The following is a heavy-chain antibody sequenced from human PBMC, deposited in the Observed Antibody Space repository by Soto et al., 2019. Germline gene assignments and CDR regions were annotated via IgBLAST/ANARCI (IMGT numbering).Heavy chain of an antibody. CDR3: VRSGDDYGSYIDY. Sequence: PSETLSLTCDVSGYSISSGYYWAWVRQPPGKGMEWIGSINHRGNSFYNPSLKSRVTISVDTSKNQGSLKVSSVTAADTAVYYCVRSGDDYGSYIDYWGQGTLVTVSS. CDR2: INHRGNS. D-gene: IGHD4-17*01. V-gene: IGHV4-38-2*01. J-gene: IGHJ4*02. CDR1: GYSISSGYY.